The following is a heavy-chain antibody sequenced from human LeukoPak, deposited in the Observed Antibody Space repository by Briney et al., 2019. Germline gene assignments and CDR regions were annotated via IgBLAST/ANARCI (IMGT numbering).Heavy chain of an antibody. D-gene: IGHD3-22*01. V-gene: IGHV4-59*01. CDR2: IYYRGST. J-gene: IGHJ4*02. CDR1: GGSISSDY. Sequence: SETLSLTCTVSGGSISSDYWSWIRQPPGKGLERIGYIYYRGSTNYNPSLKSRVTISVDTSKNQFSLKLSSVTAADTAVYYCARLSGYSSGHYYSDYWGQGTLVTVSS. CDR3: ARLSGYSSGHYYSDY.